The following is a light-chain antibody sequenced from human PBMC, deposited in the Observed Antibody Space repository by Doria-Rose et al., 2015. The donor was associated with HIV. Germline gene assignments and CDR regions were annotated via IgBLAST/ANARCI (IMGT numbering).Light chain of an antibody. CDR3: RSYAGSYVV. J-gene: IGLJ2*01. Sequence: CTGTSSDVGGYDFVSWFQHHPGKAPKLMIYDVTKRPSGVADRFSGSKSGNTASLTISGLQAEDEADYYCRSYAGSYVVFGGGTKLTVL. CDR2: DVT. CDR1: SSDVGGYDF. V-gene: IGLV2-11*01.